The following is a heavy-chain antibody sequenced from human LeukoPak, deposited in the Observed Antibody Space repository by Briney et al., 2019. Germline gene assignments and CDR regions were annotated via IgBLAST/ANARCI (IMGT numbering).Heavy chain of an antibody. CDR3: AKGENTDWELQYAFDI. Sequence: SVTVSCKASGGTFSSYAISWVRQAPGQGLEWMGGIIPIFGTANYAQKFQGRVTITADESTSTAYMELSSLRSEDTAVYYCAKGENTDWELQYAFDIWGQGTMVTVSS. D-gene: IGHD1-26*01. CDR1: GGTFSSYA. J-gene: IGHJ3*02. CDR2: IIPIFGTA. V-gene: IGHV1-69*13.